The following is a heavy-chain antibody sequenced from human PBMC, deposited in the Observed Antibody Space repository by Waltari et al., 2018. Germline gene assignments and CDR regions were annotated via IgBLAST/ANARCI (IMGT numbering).Heavy chain of an antibody. D-gene: IGHD3-22*01. V-gene: IGHV1-18*01. J-gene: IGHJ3*02. CDR2: ISAYNGNT. Sequence: QVQLVQSGAEVKKPGASVKVSCKASGYTFTSYGISWVRQAPGQGLEWMGWISAYNGNTNYAQKLQGRVTMTTDTSTSTAYMELRSLRSDDTAVYYCARDINPTYYYDSSGDAFDIWGQGTMVTVSS. CDR3: ARDINPTYYYDSSGDAFDI. CDR1: GYTFTSYG.